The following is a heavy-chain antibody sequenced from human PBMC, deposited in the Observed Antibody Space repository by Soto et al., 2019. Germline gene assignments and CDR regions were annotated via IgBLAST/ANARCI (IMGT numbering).Heavy chain of an antibody. J-gene: IGHJ6*02. CDR2: IWYDGSNK. V-gene: IGHV3-33*01. D-gene: IGHD3-10*01. Sequence: GGSLRLSCAASGFTFSSYGMHWVRQAPGKGLEWVAVIWYDGSNKYYADSVKGRFTISRDNSKNTLYLQMNSLRAEDTAVYYCARDSGGGGDGSGEYYGMDVWGQGTTVTVSS. CDR1: GFTFSSYG. CDR3: ARDSGGGGDGSGEYYGMDV.